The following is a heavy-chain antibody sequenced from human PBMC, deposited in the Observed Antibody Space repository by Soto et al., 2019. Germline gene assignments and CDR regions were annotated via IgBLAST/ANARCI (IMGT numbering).Heavy chain of an antibody. CDR1: GGSISSCY. Sequence: GTLTLTCGISGGSISSCYGNWIRQAPGKGLEWIGFISCSGTTNYNPALTSRVAISVDTPKDQISLRLKSVTDADTAVNYCARVQSISVGYYYAVDVGGQGTTAT. CDR2: ISCSGTT. D-gene: IGHD1-26*01. J-gene: IGHJ6*02. V-gene: IGHV4-59*01. CDR3: ARVQSISVGYYYAVDV.